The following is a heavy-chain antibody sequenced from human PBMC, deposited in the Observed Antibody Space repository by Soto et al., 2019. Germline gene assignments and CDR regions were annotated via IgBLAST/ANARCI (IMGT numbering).Heavy chain of an antibody. D-gene: IGHD3-22*01. Sequence: EVQLVESGGGLVKPGGSLRLSCAASGFTFSSYSMNWVRQAPGKGLEWVSSISSSSRYIYYADSVKGRFTISRDNAKNSLYLQMNSLRAEDTAVYYCARDWGYYDSSGYCAFDIWGQGTMVTVSS. CDR3: ARDWGYYDSSGYCAFDI. J-gene: IGHJ3*02. CDR1: GFTFSSYS. V-gene: IGHV3-21*01. CDR2: ISSSSRYI.